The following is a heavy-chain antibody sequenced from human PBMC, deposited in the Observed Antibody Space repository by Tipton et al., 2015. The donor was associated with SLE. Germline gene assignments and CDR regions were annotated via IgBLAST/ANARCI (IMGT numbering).Heavy chain of an antibody. Sequence: LVQSSETLSLTCAVYGGSFSGYYWSWIRQPPGKGLEWIGEINHSGSPNYNSSLESRVTISVDTSKNQFSPKLSSVTAADTAVYYCARGRYGSGYFDYWGQGILVTVSS. CDR2: INHSGSP. J-gene: IGHJ4*02. V-gene: IGHV4-34*01. CDR3: ARGRYGSGYFDY. CDR1: GGSFSGYY. D-gene: IGHD3-10*01.